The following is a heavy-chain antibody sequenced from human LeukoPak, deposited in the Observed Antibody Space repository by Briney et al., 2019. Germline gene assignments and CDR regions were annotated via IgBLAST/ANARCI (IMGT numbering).Heavy chain of an antibody. V-gene: IGHV1-2*02. CDR1: GYTFTGYY. CDR2: INPNSGGT. J-gene: IGHJ6*02. D-gene: IGHD5-18*01. Sequence: GSVKVSCKASGYTFTGYYMHWVRQAPGQGLEWMGWINPNSGGTNYAQKFQGRVTMTRDTSISTAYMELRSLRSDDTAVYYCARDRHLPIKDTAYYYYYGMDVWGQGTTVTVSS. CDR3: ARDRHLPIKDTAYYYYYGMDV.